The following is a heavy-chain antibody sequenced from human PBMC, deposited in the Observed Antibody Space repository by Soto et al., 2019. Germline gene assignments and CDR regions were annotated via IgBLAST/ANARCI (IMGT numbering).Heavy chain of an antibody. CDR2: IYYSGST. J-gene: IGHJ4*02. CDR3: ARWPQLEPRFDY. CDR1: GGSISSGGYY. D-gene: IGHD1-1*01. V-gene: IGHV4-31*03. Sequence: QVQLQESGPGLVKPSQTLSLTCTVSGGSISSGGYYWSWIRQHPGKGLEWIGYIYYSGSTYYNPYLKRRVXXXVXXSKNQFSLKLSSVTAADTAVYYCARWPQLEPRFDYWGQGTLVTVSS.